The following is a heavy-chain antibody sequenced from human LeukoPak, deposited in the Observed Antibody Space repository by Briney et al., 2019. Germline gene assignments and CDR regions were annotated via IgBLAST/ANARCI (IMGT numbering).Heavy chain of an antibody. D-gene: IGHD3-10*01. Sequence: GASVKVSCKASGYTFTDYYIHWVRQAPGQGLEWMGWIRPNSGGTKYAQKFQGRVTMTRDTSISTAYMELERLRSDDTAVYYCARDDDYGSGTYMDVWGKGTTVTVSS. CDR3: ARDDDYGSGTYMDV. CDR1: GYTFTDYY. J-gene: IGHJ6*03. CDR2: IRPNSGGT. V-gene: IGHV1-2*02.